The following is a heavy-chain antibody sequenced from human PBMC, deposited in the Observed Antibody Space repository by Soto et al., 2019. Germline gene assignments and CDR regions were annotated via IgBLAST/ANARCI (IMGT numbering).Heavy chain of an antibody. CDR2: INAGNGNT. CDR3: ARAVGGPTSNLDS. CDR1: GDTFTNYA. V-gene: IGHV1-3*05. D-gene: IGHD3-16*01. Sequence: VQLVQSGAEEKKPGASEKVSCKASGDTFTNYAMHWVRQAPGQRLEWMGWINAGNGNTKYSQKFQGRVTITRDTSASTAYMELSSLRSEDTAVYYCARAVGGPTSNLDSWGQGTLVTVSS. J-gene: IGHJ4*02.